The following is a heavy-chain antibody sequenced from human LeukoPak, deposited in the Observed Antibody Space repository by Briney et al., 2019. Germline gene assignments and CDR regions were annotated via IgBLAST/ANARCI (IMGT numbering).Heavy chain of an antibody. V-gene: IGHV3-30-3*01. CDR1: GFTFSGYA. CDR2: ISYDGSTE. CDR3: ATNGPGIAVAGYVDY. D-gene: IGHD6-19*01. J-gene: IGHJ4*02. Sequence: PGRSLRLSCAASGFTFSGYAMHEVRQAPGKGLEGVAVISYDGSTEYYADSVKGRFTISRDNSKTTLYLQMNSLRAEDAAVYYCATNGPGIAVAGYVDYWGQGTLVTVSS.